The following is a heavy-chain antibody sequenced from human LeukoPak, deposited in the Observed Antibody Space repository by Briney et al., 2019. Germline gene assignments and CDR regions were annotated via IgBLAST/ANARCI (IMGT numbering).Heavy chain of an antibody. CDR2: IYPGDSDT. Sequence: GESLKISCKGSGYSSTSYWIGWVRQMPGKGLEWMGIIYPGDSDTRYSPSFQGQVTISADKSISTAYLQWSSLKASDTAMYYCARGSYCGGDCYLEYFQHWGQGTLVTVSS. J-gene: IGHJ1*01. CDR3: ARGSYCGGDCYLEYFQH. D-gene: IGHD2-21*02. CDR1: GYSSTSYW. V-gene: IGHV5-51*01.